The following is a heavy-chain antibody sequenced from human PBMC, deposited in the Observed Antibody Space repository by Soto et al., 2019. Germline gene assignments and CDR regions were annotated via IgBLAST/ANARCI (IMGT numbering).Heavy chain of an antibody. J-gene: IGHJ4*02. CDR1: GFSLTTSGVG. CDR2: IYWDDEK. Sequence: QITLNESGPTVVKPAETLTLTCTFSGFSLTTSGVGVGWIRQSPGKAPEWLALIYWDDEKRYSASLKSRLTINRDTSKNQVVLTMTSVDPADTATYYCAHRILRTIFGLVTTTAIYFDFWGQGTPVVVSS. CDR3: AHRILRTIFGLVTTTAIYFDF. D-gene: IGHD3-3*01. V-gene: IGHV2-5*02.